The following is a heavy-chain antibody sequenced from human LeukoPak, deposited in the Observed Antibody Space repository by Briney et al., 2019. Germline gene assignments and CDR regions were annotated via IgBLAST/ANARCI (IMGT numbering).Heavy chain of an antibody. CDR3: ARSNRLGYCSGGSCYKGLDY. CDR2: IYTSGST. V-gene: IGHV4-4*07. D-gene: IGHD2-15*01. CDR1: GGSISSYY. J-gene: IGHJ4*02. Sequence: SETLSLTCTVSGGSISSYYWSWIRQPPGKGLEWIGRIYTSGSTNYNPSLKSRVTMSVDTSKNQFSLKLSSVTAADTAVYYCARSNRLGYCSGGSCYKGLDYWGQGTLVTVSS.